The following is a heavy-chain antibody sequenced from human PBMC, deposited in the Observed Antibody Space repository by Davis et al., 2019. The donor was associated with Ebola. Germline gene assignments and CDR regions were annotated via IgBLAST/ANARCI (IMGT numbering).Heavy chain of an antibody. J-gene: IGHJ3*01. CDR2: ITWNGARI. CDR1: GFTFDDYA. CDR3: ASPKHRAVAGLEGAFDF. Sequence: GGSLRLSCVASGFTFDDYAMHWVRQGAGKGLEWVSGITWNGARIVYADSVKGRFTISRDNSKNSLYLQMKSLRIEDTAVYYCASPKHRAVAGLEGAFDFWGYGTQVTVFS. V-gene: IGHV3-9*01. D-gene: IGHD6-19*01.